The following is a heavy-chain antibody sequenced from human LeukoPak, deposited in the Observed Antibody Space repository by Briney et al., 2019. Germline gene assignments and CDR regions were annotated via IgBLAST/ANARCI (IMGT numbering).Heavy chain of an antibody. CDR1: GFAVSSYE. CDR2: ISGGGDGT. Sequence: GGSLRLSCAASGFAVSSYEMNWVRQGPGKGLEWVSVISGGGDGTYYADSVKGRFTISRDNSRNTVYLQTNSLRAEDTAVYYCARSSVGGMYYFDYWGHGALVTVSS. V-gene: IGHV3-23*01. J-gene: IGHJ4*01. CDR3: ARSSVGGMYYFDY. D-gene: IGHD3-16*01.